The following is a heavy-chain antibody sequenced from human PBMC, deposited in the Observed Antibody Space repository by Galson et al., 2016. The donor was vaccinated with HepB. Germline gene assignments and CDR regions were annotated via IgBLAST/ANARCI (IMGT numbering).Heavy chain of an antibody. V-gene: IGHV3-23*01. CDR1: RLVSSNFG. CDR3: ATERLVRRIFDH. Sequence: SMTLSCAGSRLVSSNFGLSWARQAPGRGLPWVESISTRRTTYYSDSVQGRFTIYRDNSNDTLYLQMNGLRAEDTAVYYCATERLVRRIFDHWGQGTLLNVSS. CDR2: ISTRRTT. D-gene: IGHD1-1*01. J-gene: IGHJ4*02.